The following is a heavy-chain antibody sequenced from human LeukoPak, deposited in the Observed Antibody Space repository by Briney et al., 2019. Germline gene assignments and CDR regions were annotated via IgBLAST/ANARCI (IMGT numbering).Heavy chain of an antibody. J-gene: IGHJ4*02. CDR3: AKPFDY. V-gene: IGHV3-30*18. CDR1: GFTFSSYG. CDR2: ISYDGSNK. Sequence: QPGGSLRLSCAASGFTFSSYGMHWVRQAPGKGLEWVAVISYDGSNKYYADSVKGRFTISRDNSKNTLYLQMNSLRAEDTAVYYCAKPFDYWGQGTLVTVSS.